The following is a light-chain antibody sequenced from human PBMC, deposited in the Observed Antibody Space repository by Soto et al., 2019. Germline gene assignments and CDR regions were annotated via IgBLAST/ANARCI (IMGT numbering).Light chain of an antibody. CDR1: SSNIGNNY. CDR3: GTWDSSLSAYV. CDR2: DNN. Sequence: QSALTQPPSVPAAPGQKVTISCSGSSSNIGNNYVSWYQQLPGTAPKLLIYDNNKRPSGIPDRFSGSKSGTSATLGITGLQTGDEADYYCGTWDSSLSAYVFGTGTKVTVL. V-gene: IGLV1-51*01. J-gene: IGLJ1*01.